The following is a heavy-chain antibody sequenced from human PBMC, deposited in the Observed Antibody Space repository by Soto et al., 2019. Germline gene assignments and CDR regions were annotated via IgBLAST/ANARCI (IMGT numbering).Heavy chain of an antibody. V-gene: IGHV3-9*01. Sequence: EVELVESGGGLGQPGRSLRLSCAASGFTLFDYAMHWVRQAPGKGLEWVAGISWNGGPIGDADSVKGRFTIARDNAKNSLYLPMNGLRAEDTSLYYCVKDGYCRSTSCYGHDFDYWGQGTLVIVSS. J-gene: IGHJ4*02. CDR3: VKDGYCRSTSCYGHDFDY. CDR1: GFTLFDYA. D-gene: IGHD2-2*01. CDR2: ISWNGGPI.